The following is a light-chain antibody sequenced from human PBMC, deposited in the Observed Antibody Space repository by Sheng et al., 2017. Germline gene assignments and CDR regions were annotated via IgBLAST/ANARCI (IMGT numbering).Light chain of an antibody. Sequence: EIVLTQSPATLSLSSGERATLSCRASQSVSSYLAWYQQKPGQAPRLLIYGASSRATGIPDRFSGSGSGTDFTLTISRLEPEDFAVYYCQQYGSSFTFGPGTKVDIK. V-gene: IGKV3-20*01. J-gene: IGKJ3*01. CDR1: QSVSSY. CDR3: QQYGSSFT. CDR2: GAS.